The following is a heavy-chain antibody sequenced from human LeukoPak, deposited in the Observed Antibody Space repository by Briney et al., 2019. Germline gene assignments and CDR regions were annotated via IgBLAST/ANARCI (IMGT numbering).Heavy chain of an antibody. D-gene: IGHD6-13*01. CDR1: GGSISSSSYY. J-gene: IGHJ6*03. V-gene: IGHV4-39*02. Sequence: PSETLSLTCTVSGGSISSSSYYWGWLRQPPGTGLEGIGSIYYSGSTYYNPSLKSRVTISVDTSKNQFSLKLSSVTAADTAVYYCARDGQQLVLSYYYYYYYMDVWGKGTTVTVSS. CDR2: IYYSGST. CDR3: ARDGQQLVLSYYYYYYYMDV.